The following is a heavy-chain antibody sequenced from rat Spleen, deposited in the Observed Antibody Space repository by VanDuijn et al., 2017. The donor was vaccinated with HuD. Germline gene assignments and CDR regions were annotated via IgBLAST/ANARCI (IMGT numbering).Heavy chain of an antibody. V-gene: IGHV5-46*01. Sequence: EVQLVESGGGLVQPGGSMKLSCAVSGFTSTSFPVAWVRQAPTKGLEWVATISSSGGSTYFRDSVKGRFTISSDVTKTTLYLQMSSLRSENTATYYCATQEKSGDYWGQGVMVTVSS. CDR3: ATQEKSGDY. D-gene: IGHD4-3*01. J-gene: IGHJ2*01. CDR1: GFTSTSFP. CDR2: ISSSGGST.